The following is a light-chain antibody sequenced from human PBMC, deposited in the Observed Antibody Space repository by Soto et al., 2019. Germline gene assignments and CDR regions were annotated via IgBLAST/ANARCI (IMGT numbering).Light chain of an antibody. CDR3: QQRSNWPPT. J-gene: IGKJ1*01. Sequence: EIVLTQSPATLSLSPRERATLSCRASQSVSSYLAWYQQKPGQAPRLLIYDASNRATGIPARFGGSGSGTDFTLTICSLEPEDFAVYYCQQRSNWPPTFGQGTKV. V-gene: IGKV3-11*01. CDR1: QSVSSY. CDR2: DAS.